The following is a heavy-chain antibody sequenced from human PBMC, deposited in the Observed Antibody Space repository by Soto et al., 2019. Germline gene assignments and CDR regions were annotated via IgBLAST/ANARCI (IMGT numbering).Heavy chain of an antibody. CDR1: GYTFTSYG. CDR3: ARDRRVAAPGTFDY. D-gene: IGHD6-13*01. V-gene: IGHV1-18*01. J-gene: IGHJ4*02. CDR2: ISAYNGNT. Sequence: ASVKVSCKASGYTFTSYGISWVRQAPGQGLEWMGWISAYNGNTNYAQKLQGRVTMTTDTSTSTAYMELRSLRSDDTAVYYCARDRRVAAPGTFDYWGQGTLVPVSS.